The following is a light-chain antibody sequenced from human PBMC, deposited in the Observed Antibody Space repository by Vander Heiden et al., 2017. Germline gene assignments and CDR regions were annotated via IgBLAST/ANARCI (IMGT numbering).Light chain of an antibody. CDR1: QSVSSY. V-gene: IGKV3-11*01. CDR2: DAS. J-gene: IGKJ3*01. Sequence: EIVLTQSPATLSLSPGERATLSCRASQSVSSYLAWYQQKPGQAPRLLIYDASNRATGIPARFSGSGSGTDFTLTISSLEPEDFAVYYCQQRNNGPLQFTFGHGTKVDIK. CDR3: QQRNNGPLQFT.